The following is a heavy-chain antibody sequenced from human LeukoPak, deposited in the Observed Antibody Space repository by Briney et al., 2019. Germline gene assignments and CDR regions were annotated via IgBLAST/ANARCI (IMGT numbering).Heavy chain of an antibody. Sequence: PGGSLSLSCAASGFTFSSYAMSWVRQAPARGLEWVSSLRGDGSTFYADSVKGRFTLSRDESRNTVYFQLSSLRVEDTAVYYCAKASWVSNGDAVLWGQGTLVTVFS. CDR3: AKASWVSNGDAVL. CDR2: LRGDGST. CDR1: GFTFSSYA. J-gene: IGHJ4*02. V-gene: IGHV3-23*01. D-gene: IGHD1-1*01.